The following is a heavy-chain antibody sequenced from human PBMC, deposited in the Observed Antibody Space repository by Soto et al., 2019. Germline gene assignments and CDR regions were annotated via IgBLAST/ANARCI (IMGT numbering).Heavy chain of an antibody. V-gene: IGHV5-51*01. D-gene: IGHD3-16*01. CDR1: GYSFTSYW. Sequence: EVQLVQSGAEVKKPGESLKISCKGSGYSFTSYWIGWVRQMPGKGLEWMGIIYPGDSDTRYSPSFQGQVTISADKSISTAYLQWSSLKASDTAMYYCARRARGGYIPVVSYYFDYWGQGTLVTVSS. J-gene: IGHJ4*02. CDR3: ARRARGGYIPVVSYYFDY. CDR2: IYPGDSDT.